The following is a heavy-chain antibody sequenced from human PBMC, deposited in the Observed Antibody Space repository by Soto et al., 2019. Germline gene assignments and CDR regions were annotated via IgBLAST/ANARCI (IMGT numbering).Heavy chain of an antibody. CDR2: ISAYNGNT. Sequence: GAAVKVSCKASGYTFTSYVISWVRQAPGQGLEWMGWISAYNGNTNYAQKFQGRVTMTRDTSISTAYMELSRLRSDDTAVYYCAGIAAAGTGNDYWGQGTLVTVSS. CDR1: GYTFTSYV. V-gene: IGHV1-18*04. J-gene: IGHJ4*02. D-gene: IGHD6-13*01. CDR3: AGIAAAGTGNDY.